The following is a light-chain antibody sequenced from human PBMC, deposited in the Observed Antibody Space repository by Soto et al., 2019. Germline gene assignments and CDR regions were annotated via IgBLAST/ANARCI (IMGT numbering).Light chain of an antibody. CDR3: QQYRDLPQT. J-gene: IGKJ1*01. CDR1: QSVRSNY. V-gene: IGKV3-20*01. CDR2: NSS. Sequence: ETVLTQSPGTLSLSPGERATLSCRASQSVRSNYLAWYQQKPGQAPRLLIYNSSTRATGIPDRFSGSGSGTDFTLTISRLEPEDFALYYCQQYRDLPQTFGLGTKV.